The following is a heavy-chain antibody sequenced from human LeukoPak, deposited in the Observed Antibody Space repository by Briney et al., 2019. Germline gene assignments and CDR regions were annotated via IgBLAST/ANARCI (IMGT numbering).Heavy chain of an antibody. Sequence: PGGSLRLSCAASGFDFSSYWMTWVRQAPEKGLEWVASINQDGSDNRYVDSAKGRFAISRDNAKNSLYLQMDTLRAEDTALYYCARGRGSFESWGQGSLVTVSS. D-gene: IGHD3-10*01. CDR1: GFDFSSYW. CDR2: INQDGSDN. J-gene: IGHJ4*02. CDR3: ARGRGSFES. V-gene: IGHV3-7*01.